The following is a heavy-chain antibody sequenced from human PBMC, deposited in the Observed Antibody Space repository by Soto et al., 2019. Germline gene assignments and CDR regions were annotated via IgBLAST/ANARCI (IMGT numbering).Heavy chain of an antibody. J-gene: IGHJ4*02. Sequence: QVQLIQFGAEVKKPGASVKVSCRASGYTFTKFHIHWVRQAPGQGLAWMGMIDPSGGVTRDAQRYQGRITMTSDASTSSVYMELRDPPSEDTAVYYSARAVSAHDNYETIGSYFDHWGPGTLVTVSS. CDR1: GYTFTKFH. V-gene: IGHV1-46*01. D-gene: IGHD3-16*01. CDR3: ARAVSAHDNYETIGSYFDH. CDR2: IDPSGGVT.